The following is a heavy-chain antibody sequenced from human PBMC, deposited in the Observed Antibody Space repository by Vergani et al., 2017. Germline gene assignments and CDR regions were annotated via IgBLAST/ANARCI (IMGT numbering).Heavy chain of an antibody. D-gene: IGHD3-10*01. CDR2: IIPIFGTA. J-gene: IGHJ6*03. CDR3: ASRPSGSELAHYYYYYYMDV. CDR1: GGTFSSYA. V-gene: IGHV1-69*12. Sequence: QVQLVQSGAEVKKPGSSVKVSCKASGGTFSSYAISWVRQAPGQGLEWMGGIIPIFGTANYARKCQGRVTITADESTSTAYMELSSLRSEDTAVYYCASRPSGSELAHYYYYYYMDVWGKGTTVTVSS.